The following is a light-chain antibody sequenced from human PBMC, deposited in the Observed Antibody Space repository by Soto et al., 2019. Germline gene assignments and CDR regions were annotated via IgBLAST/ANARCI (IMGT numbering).Light chain of an antibody. V-gene: IGKV1-5*01. Sequence: DIQRTQSPSTLSASVGDRVTITCRASETISTWLAWYQQKPGKAPKLLIYDASSLQSGVPSRFSGSGSGTDFTLTISSLQPDDSATYYCQQGGTLGQGTRLEIK. CDR3: QQGGT. J-gene: IGKJ5*01. CDR2: DAS. CDR1: ETISTW.